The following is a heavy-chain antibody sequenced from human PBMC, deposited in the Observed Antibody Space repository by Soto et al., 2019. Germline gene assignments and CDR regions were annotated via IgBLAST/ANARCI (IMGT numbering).Heavy chain of an antibody. D-gene: IGHD5-18*01. CDR2: IYYSGST. CDR3: ASAPDTAMYYYYYYMDV. CDR1: GGSISSSSYY. V-gene: IGHV4-39*01. J-gene: IGHJ6*03. Sequence: QLQLQESGPGLVKPSETLSLTCTVSGGSISSSSYYWGWIRQPPGKGLEWIGSIYYSGSTYYNPSLKSRLTISVDTSKNQFSLKLSSVTAADTAVFYCASAPDTAMYYYYYYMDVWGKGTTVTVSS.